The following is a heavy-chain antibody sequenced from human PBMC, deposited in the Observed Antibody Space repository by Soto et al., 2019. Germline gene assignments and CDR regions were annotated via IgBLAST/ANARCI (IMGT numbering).Heavy chain of an antibody. CDR2: ISGSGGST. V-gene: IGHV3-23*01. Sequence: GGSLRLSCAASGFTFSSYAMSWVRQAPGKGLEWVSAISGSGGSTYYADSVKGRFTISRDNSKNTLYLQMNSLRAEDTAVYYCAKAPWIQLWLHLDYWGQGTLVTVSS. CDR1: GFTFSSYA. J-gene: IGHJ4*02. CDR3: AKAPWIQLWLHLDY. D-gene: IGHD5-18*01.